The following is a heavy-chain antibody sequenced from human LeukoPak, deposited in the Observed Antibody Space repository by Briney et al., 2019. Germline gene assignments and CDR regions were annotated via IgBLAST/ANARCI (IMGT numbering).Heavy chain of an antibody. Sequence: GGSLRLSCAASGFTFSSSWMNWVRQAPGKGLEWVANIKQDGSEKYYVDSVKGRFTISRDNSKNTLYLQMNSLRAEDTAVYYCARGGSYLSAFDIWGQGTMVTVSS. CDR3: ARGGSYLSAFDI. J-gene: IGHJ3*02. CDR1: GFTFSSSW. CDR2: IKQDGSEK. D-gene: IGHD1-26*01. V-gene: IGHV3-7*03.